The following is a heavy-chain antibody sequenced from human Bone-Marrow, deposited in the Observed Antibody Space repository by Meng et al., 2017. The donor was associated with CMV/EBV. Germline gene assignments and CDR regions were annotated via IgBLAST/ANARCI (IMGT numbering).Heavy chain of an antibody. CDR1: GFTFSSYT. CDR3: VKGGTQDLDY. Sequence: GGSLRLSCAASGFTFSSYTMNWVRQVPGKGLEWVANIKYDGSEKYYVDSLKGRFTIARDNVKNSLFLQMNGLRADDTAMYYCVKGGTQDLDYWGQGTLVTVSS. CDR2: IKYDGSEK. V-gene: IGHV3-7*01. D-gene: IGHD1-26*01. J-gene: IGHJ4*02.